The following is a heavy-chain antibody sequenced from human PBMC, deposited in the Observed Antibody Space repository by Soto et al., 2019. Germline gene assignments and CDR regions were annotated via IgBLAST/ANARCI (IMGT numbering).Heavy chain of an antibody. Sequence: QVQLVESGGGVVQPGRSLRLSCAASGFTFSNYGMHWVRQAPGKGLEWVAVISYDGSNKYYADSVKGRFTISRDNSKNTLHLQMNSRRAEDTAVYYCAKDPDYGDYGHLDSWGQGTLVTVSS. J-gene: IGHJ4*02. CDR2: ISYDGSNK. D-gene: IGHD4-17*01. V-gene: IGHV3-30*18. CDR3: AKDPDYGDYGHLDS. CDR1: GFTFSNYG.